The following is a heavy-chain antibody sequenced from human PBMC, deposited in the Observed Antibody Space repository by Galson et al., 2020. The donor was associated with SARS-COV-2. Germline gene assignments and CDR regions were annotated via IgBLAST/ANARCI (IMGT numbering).Heavy chain of an antibody. V-gene: IGHV3-23*01. J-gene: IGHJ3*02. CDR2: ISDSGYST. Sequence: GGSLRLSCAASGFTFNNYAMNWVRQAPGKGLEWVSGISDSGYSTYYADAVKGRFTISRDKSKNTLYLQMNSLRADDTAVYYCAKDYFDSSGYRGSGAFDIWGQGTMVTVSS. CDR3: AKDYFDSSGYRGSGAFDI. CDR1: GFTFNNYA. D-gene: IGHD3-22*01.